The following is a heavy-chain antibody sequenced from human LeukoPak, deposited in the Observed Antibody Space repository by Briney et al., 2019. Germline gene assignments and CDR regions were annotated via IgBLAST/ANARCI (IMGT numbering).Heavy chain of an antibody. V-gene: IGHV3-30*02. Sequence: GGSLTLSCVAPGLIFSNYVMHWVRQAPGKGLDWVSFIRYDGNEKQYADSMRGRVTISRDNSKGTLFLQMTSLRPEDTAVYYCAKAYGSRLLKGDHQNMDVWGKGTTVIVSS. CDR1: GLIFSNYV. D-gene: IGHD2-21*02. J-gene: IGHJ6*04. CDR2: IRYDGNEK. CDR3: AKAYGSRLLKGDHQNMDV.